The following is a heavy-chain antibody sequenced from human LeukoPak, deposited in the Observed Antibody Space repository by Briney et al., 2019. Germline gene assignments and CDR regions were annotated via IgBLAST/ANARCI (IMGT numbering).Heavy chain of an antibody. CDR3: ARGAATYDFQY. Sequence: PSETLSLTCTVSAGSISGYYWSWVRQPDGKGLEWIGRIHTNDGTNFNPSLKSRVTMSLDTSKNQFSLKLTSVTAADTAVYYCARGAATYDFQYWGQGTLVAVSS. V-gene: IGHV4-4*07. CDR2: IHTNDGT. D-gene: IGHD6-25*01. CDR1: AGSISGYY. J-gene: IGHJ1*01.